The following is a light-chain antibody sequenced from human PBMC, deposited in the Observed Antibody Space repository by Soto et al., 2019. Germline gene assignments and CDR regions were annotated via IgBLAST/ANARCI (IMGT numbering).Light chain of an antibody. Sequence: EIFMTQSPATLSVSRGERVTLSCMASQSISDTLAWYQQKPGQAPRLLIHGASTRATGFPARFSGSGSGTDFTLTISSLQSEDFAVYYCQQYNNWPWTFGQGTKVDIK. CDR1: QSISDT. CDR3: QQYNNWPWT. J-gene: IGKJ1*01. CDR2: GAS. V-gene: IGKV3-15*01.